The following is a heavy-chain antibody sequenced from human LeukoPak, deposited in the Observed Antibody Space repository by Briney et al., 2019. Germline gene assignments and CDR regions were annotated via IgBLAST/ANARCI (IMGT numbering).Heavy chain of an antibody. D-gene: IGHD1-26*01. V-gene: IGHV3-30*18. Sequence: GGSLRLSCAASGFTFSSYGMHWVRQAPGKGLEWVAVISYDGSNKYYADSVKGRFTISRDNAKNSLYLQMSSLRGEDTAVYYCAKGGGPYSGTFSDCWGQGTLVTVSS. CDR3: AKGGGPYSGTFSDC. J-gene: IGHJ4*02. CDR1: GFTFSSYG. CDR2: ISYDGSNK.